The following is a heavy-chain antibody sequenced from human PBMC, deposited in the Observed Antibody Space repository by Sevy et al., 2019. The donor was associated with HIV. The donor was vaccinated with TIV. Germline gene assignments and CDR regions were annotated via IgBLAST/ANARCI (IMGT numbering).Heavy chain of an antibody. CDR1: GFTFSSYG. Sequence: GGSLRLSCAASGFTFSSYGMHWVRQAPGKGLEWVAVIWYDGSNKYYADSVKGRFTISRDNSKNTLYLQMNSLRDEDRAVYYCAREGYYDSSGYYGHDAFDIWGQGTMVTVSS. CDR3: AREGYYDSSGYYGHDAFDI. J-gene: IGHJ3*02. V-gene: IGHV3-33*01. CDR2: IWYDGSNK. D-gene: IGHD3-22*01.